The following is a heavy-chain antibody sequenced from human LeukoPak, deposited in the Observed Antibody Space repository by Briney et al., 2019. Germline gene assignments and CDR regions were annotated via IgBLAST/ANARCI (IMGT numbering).Heavy chain of an antibody. CDR2: IYATGST. CDR1: GGSLNNSY. V-gene: IGHV4-4*07. J-gene: IGHJ4*02. D-gene: IGHD3-22*01. CDR3: ARDKALDSDSSGFYYNRALDC. Sequence: SETLSLTCDVSGGSLNNSYWSWIWPPAREGLEWIGRIYATGSTGYNPSLKSRMTMSIETSKNQFSLKLTSVTAADTAVYFCARDKALDSDSSGFYYNRALDCWGQGTLVIASS.